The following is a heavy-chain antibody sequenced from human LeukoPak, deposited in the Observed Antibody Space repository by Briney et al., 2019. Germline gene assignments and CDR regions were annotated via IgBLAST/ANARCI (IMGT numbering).Heavy chain of an antibody. CDR2: INAGNGNT. D-gene: IGHD1-14*01. CDR1: GYTFTTYA. J-gene: IGHJ4*02. Sequence: ASVKVSCKASGYTFTTYAMHWVRQAPGQRLEWMGWINAGNGNTKYSQKFQGRVTITRDTSASTAYMELSSLRSEDTAVYYCARDLYGPTYNDYWGQGTLVTVSS. V-gene: IGHV1-3*01. CDR3: ARDLYGPTYNDY.